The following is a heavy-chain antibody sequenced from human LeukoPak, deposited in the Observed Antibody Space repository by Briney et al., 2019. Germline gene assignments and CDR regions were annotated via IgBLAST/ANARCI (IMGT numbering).Heavy chain of an antibody. CDR1: GYSISSGYY. Sequence: SETLSLTCAVSGYSISSGYYWGWIRQPPGRGLEWIGTIYHGGSTYYNPSLTSRVTISVDTSKNQLSLKPTSVTAADTAVYYCARYSRNGVDEIGFWGQGTLVTVSS. D-gene: IGHD5-12*01. J-gene: IGHJ4*02. V-gene: IGHV4-38-2*01. CDR2: IYHGGST. CDR3: ARYSRNGVDEIGF.